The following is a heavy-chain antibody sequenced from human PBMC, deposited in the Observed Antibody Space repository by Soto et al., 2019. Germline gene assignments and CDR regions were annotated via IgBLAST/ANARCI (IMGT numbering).Heavy chain of an antibody. CDR2: IKSKTDGGTT. D-gene: IGHD3-10*01. CDR3: ARGMVRGVIDY. Sequence: SLRLSCAASGFTFSNAWMSWVRQAPGKGLEWVGRIKSKTDGGTTDYAAPVKGRFTISRDDSKNTLYLQMNSLRAEDTAVYYCARGMVRGVIDYWGQGTLVTVSS. CDR1: GFTFSNAW. V-gene: IGHV3-15*01. J-gene: IGHJ4*02.